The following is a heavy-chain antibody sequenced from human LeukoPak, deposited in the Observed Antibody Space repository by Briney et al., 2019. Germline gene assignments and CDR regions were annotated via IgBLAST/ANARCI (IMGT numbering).Heavy chain of an antibody. J-gene: IGHJ4*02. CDR3: ARDPGAGEWVFSFDY. D-gene: IGHD3-16*01. V-gene: IGHV3-33*01. Sequence: GRSLRLSCAASGFTFSSYGRHWVRQAPGKGLDWVAGIEYDGSNKYYADSVNSRFTISRENSTNTLYLQMNTLRAEDTAVYSCARDPGAGEWVFSFDYWGQGTLVTVSS. CDR1: GFTFSSYG. CDR2: IEYDGSNK.